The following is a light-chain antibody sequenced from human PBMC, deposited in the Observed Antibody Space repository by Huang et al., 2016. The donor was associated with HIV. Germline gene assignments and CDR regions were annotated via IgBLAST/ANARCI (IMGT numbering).Light chain of an antibody. CDR2: LGS. CDR1: QSLLHRNGYNY. Sequence: DIVMTQSSLSLPVTPGEPASISCRSSQSLLHRNGYNYLDWYLQKPGQSPQLLVYLGSNRASGVPDRFSGSGSGTDFTLKISRVEAEDVGVYYCMQTLQTPLTFGGGTKVEIK. V-gene: IGKV2-28*01. J-gene: IGKJ4*01. CDR3: MQTLQTPLT.